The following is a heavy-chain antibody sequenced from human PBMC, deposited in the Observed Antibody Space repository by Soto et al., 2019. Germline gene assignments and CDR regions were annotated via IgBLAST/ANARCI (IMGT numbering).Heavy chain of an antibody. Sequence: ASGKVSCNASGYTFTTHAIYLVRQAPGQSPEWIGWINPANGNTKYSPKFHDRVRITRDTSANRAYIELRGVQSEHTALYFCWREGNPLFRELVGWFDPWGPGTLVTVSS. CDR1: GYTFTTHA. CDR3: WREGNPLFRELVGWFDP. V-gene: IGHV1-3*01. J-gene: IGHJ5*02. D-gene: IGHD2-15*01. CDR2: INPANGNT.